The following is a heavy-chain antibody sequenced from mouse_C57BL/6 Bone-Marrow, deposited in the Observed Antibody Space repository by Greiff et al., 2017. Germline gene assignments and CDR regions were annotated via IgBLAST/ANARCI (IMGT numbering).Heavy chain of an antibody. CDR1: GYTFTGYW. Sequence: QVQLQQPGAELVLPGASVKLSCKASGYTFTGYWMHWVKQRPGQGLEWIGEIDPSGGYTNYNQKLKGKSTLTVDKSSSTAYMQLSSLTSEDSAVYYCARGGYYYGSSGFAYWGQGTLVTVSA. J-gene: IGHJ3*01. CDR3: ARGGYYYGSSGFAY. D-gene: IGHD1-1*01. CDR2: IDPSGGYT. V-gene: IGHV1-69*01.